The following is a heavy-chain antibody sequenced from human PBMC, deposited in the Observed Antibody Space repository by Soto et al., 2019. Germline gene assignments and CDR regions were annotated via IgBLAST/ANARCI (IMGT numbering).Heavy chain of an antibody. D-gene: IGHD1-26*01. Sequence: SETLSLTCAVSGGSISSGGYSWSWIRQPPGKGLEWIGYIYHSGSTHYNPSLKSRVTISVDRSKNQFSLKLTSVTAADTAVYYCARVYSGSYSDSWGRGTLVTVSS. V-gene: IGHV4-30-2*01. CDR2: IYHSGST. CDR1: GGSISSGGYS. J-gene: IGHJ4*02. CDR3: ARVYSGSYSDS.